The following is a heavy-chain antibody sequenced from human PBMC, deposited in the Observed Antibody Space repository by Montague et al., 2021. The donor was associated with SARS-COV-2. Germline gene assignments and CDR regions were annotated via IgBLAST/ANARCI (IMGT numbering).Heavy chain of an antibody. CDR2: IYYSGST. J-gene: IGHJ3*02. CDR3: ARVHLVSSGWYPDALDI. Sequence: TLSLTYTVSGGSINSGGYYLSWIRQHPGKGLEWIGYIYYSGSTYYNPSLKSRLTISVDTSKNQFSLKLSSVTAADTAVYYCARVHLVSSGWYPDALDIWGQGTMVTVSS. CDR1: GGSINSGGYY. V-gene: IGHV4-31*03. D-gene: IGHD6-19*01.